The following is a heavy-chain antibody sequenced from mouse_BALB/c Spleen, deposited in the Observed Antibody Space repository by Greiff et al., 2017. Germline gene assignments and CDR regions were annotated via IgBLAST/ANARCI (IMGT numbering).Heavy chain of an antibody. CDR2: ISDGGSYT. Sequence: EVQLVESGGGLVKPGGSLKLSCAASGFTFSDYYMYWVRQTPEKRLEWVATISDGGSYTYYPDSVKGRFTISRDNAKNNLYLQMSSLKSEDTAMYYCARGPITLGAMDYWGQGTSVTVSS. CDR3: ARGPITLGAMDY. D-gene: IGHD1-2*01. V-gene: IGHV5-4*02. CDR1: GFTFSDYY. J-gene: IGHJ4*01.